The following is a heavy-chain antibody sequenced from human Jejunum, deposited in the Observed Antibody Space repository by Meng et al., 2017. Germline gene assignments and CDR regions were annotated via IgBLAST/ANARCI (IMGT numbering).Heavy chain of an antibody. J-gene: IGHJ6*02. V-gene: IGHV3-48*03. CDR3: AREWGSEVAMDV. CDR2: IDEGGSGK. CDR1: GFIFSDYE. D-gene: IGHD3-16*01. Sequence: GESLKISCEASGFIFSDYEFNWVRRSPGKGLEWVSYIDEGGSGKYYADAVRGRFTVSRDNAKNSLFLGMTSLRVEDTAVYYCAREWGSEVAMDVWGQGTTVTVSS.